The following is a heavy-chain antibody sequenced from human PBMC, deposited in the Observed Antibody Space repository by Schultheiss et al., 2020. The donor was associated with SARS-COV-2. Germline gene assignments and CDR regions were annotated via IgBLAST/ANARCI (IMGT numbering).Heavy chain of an antibody. CDR2: ISGSGGST. J-gene: IGHJ4*02. D-gene: IGHD6-19*01. CDR3: ARAVGYSSGWYRY. CDR1: GFTFSSYA. Sequence: GESLKISCAASGFTFSSYAMSWVRQAPGKGLEWVSVISGSGGSTSYADSVKGRFTISRDNAKNTLYLQMNSLRAEDTAVYYCARAVGYSSGWYRYWGQGTLVTVSS. V-gene: IGHV3-23*01.